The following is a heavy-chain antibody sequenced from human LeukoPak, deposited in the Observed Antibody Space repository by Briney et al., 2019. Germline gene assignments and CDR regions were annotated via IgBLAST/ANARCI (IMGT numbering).Heavy chain of an antibody. CDR2: IYYSGST. CDR3: ARTYGGDWYFDL. V-gene: IGHV4-30-4*08. D-gene: IGHD4-23*01. J-gene: IGHJ2*01. Sequence: NPSQTLSLTCTVSGGSISSGDYYWSWIRQPPGKGLEWIGYIYYSGSTNYNPSLKSRVTISVDTSKNQFSLKLSSVTAADTAVYYCARTYGGDWYFDLWGRGTLVTVAS. CDR1: GGSISSGDYY.